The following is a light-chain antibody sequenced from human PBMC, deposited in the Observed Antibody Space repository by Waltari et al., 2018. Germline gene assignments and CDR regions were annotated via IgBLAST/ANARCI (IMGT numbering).Light chain of an antibody. CDR3: SSYSSNSLYV. V-gene: IGLV2-14*03. CDR2: DVS. CDR1: SSDVGGYDY. Sequence: QSALTQPASVSGSPGQSITISCTGTSSDVGGYDYFSWYQQYPGKAPKLVIYDVSNRPSGASNRFSGSKSGNTASLIISGLLAEDEADYYCSSYSSNSLYVFGTGTKVTVL. J-gene: IGLJ1*01.